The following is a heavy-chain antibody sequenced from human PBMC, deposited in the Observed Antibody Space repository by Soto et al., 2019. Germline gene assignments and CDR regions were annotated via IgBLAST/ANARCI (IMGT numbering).Heavy chain of an antibody. CDR2: ISGSGGST. CDR3: AKDGPHELKNGNPPAFVI. V-gene: IGHV3-23*01. D-gene: IGHD1-1*01. CDR1: GFTFSSYA. J-gene: IGHJ3*02. Sequence: GGSLRLSCAASGFTFSSYAMSWVRQAPGKGLEWVSAISGSGGSTYYADSVKGRFTISRDNSKNTLYLQMNSLRAEDTAVYYCAKDGPHELKNGNPPAFVIGGQGTMVPASS.